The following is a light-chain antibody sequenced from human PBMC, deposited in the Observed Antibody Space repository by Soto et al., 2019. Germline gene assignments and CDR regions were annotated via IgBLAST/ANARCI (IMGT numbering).Light chain of an antibody. CDR3: VQRTTWPWT. V-gene: IGKV3-11*01. CDR2: DAS. J-gene: IGKJ1*01. Sequence: EIVLTQSPGTLSLSPGERATLSCRASQSVYSHLAWYQQKPGQAPRLLIYDASNRATGIPARFSGSGSGTDFTLTISRLEPEDFAVYHCVQRTTWPWTCGQGSKVEIK. CDR1: QSVYSH.